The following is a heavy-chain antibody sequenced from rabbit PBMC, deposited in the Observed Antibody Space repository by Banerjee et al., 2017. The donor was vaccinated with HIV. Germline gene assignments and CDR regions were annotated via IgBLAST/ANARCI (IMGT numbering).Heavy chain of an antibody. CDR1: GFSFSSSYY. CDR2: IYDGSSGST. V-gene: IGHV1S40*01. J-gene: IGHJ4*01. CDR3: ARDPYAYASSSGYLAYYFNL. D-gene: IGHD1-1*01. Sequence: QSLEESGGDLVQPEGSLTLTCKASGFSFSSSYYMCWVRQAPEKGLEWIACIYDGSSGSTVYASWAKGRFTISKISSTTVTLHMTSLTAADTATYFCARDPYAYASSSGYLAYYFNLWGPGTLVTVS.